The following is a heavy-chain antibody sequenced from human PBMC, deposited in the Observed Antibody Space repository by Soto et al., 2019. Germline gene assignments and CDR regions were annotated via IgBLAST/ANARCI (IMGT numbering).Heavy chain of an antibody. Sequence: EVQLLESGGDLIQPGGSLRLSCAASGFTFSSNSFTWVRQAPGKGLEYVSGISIGGDKTWHADSVKGRFTVSRDNSKHTVYLQMNSLRVDDTAVYYCAKWDGYGDHWGQGTLVTVSS. CDR3: AKWDGYGDH. D-gene: IGHD5-12*01. CDR2: ISIGGDKT. V-gene: IGHV3-23*01. CDR1: GFTFSSNS. J-gene: IGHJ5*02.